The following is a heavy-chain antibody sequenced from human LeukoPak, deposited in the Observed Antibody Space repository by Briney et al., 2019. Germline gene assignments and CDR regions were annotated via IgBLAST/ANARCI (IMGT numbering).Heavy chain of an antibody. V-gene: IGHV4-39*01. CDR3: ASPSERTPNWYFDL. Sequence: SETLSLTCTVSGGSIRSSSYYWGWIRQPPGKGLEWIGSIYYSGSTYYNPSYYNGSTYYNPSLKSRVTISVDTSKNQFSLKLSSVTAADTAVYYCASPSERTPNWYFDLWGRGTLVTVSS. CDR2: IYYSGSTYYNPSYYNGST. D-gene: IGHD6-25*01. CDR1: GGSIRSSSYY. J-gene: IGHJ2*01.